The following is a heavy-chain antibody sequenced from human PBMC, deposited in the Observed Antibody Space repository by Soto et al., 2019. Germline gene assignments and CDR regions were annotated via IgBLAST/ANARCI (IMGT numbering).Heavy chain of an antibody. CDR3: ASSAARPVRYWYFDL. D-gene: IGHD6-6*01. CDR2: IYYSGST. J-gene: IGHJ2*01. CDR1: GGSISSSSYY. Sequence: QLQLQESGPGLVKPSETLSLTCTVSGGSISSSSYYWGWIRQPPGKGLEWIGSIYYSGSTYYNPSLKSRVTISVDTSKNQFSLKLSSVTAADTAVYYCASSAARPVRYWYFDLWGRGTLVTVSS. V-gene: IGHV4-39*01.